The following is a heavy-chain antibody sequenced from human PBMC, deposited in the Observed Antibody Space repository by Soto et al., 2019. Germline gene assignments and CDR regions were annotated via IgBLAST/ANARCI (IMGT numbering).Heavy chain of an antibody. D-gene: IGHD6-13*01. CDR2: ISGSGDST. Sequence: PGGSLILSCAASGFTFSSYSMSWVRQAPGMGLEWVSAISGSGDSTYYADSVKGRFTISRDTSKNTLYLQMDSLRAEDTALYYCAKSYSSNWYDYFDYWGQGNLVTVSA. V-gene: IGHV3-23*01. CDR1: GFTFSSYS. J-gene: IGHJ4*02. CDR3: AKSYSSNWYDYFDY.